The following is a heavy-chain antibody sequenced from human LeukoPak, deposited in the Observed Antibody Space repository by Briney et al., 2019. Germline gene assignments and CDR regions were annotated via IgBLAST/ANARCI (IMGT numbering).Heavy chain of an antibody. J-gene: IGHJ4*02. Sequence: SETLSLTCAVSSYSISSGSYWGWIRQSPGKGLEWVGSIFHSGNSYYNPSLKSRLTMSVDTSKNQFSLKLTSVTAADTALYYCARVTYVDDMLYQYFDYWGEGILVTVSS. CDR3: ARVTYVDDMLYQYFDY. D-gene: IGHD4-17*01. V-gene: IGHV4-38-2*01. CDR1: SYSISSGSY. CDR2: IFHSGNS.